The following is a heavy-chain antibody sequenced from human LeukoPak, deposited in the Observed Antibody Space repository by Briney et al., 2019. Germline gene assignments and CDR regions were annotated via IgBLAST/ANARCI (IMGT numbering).Heavy chain of an antibody. D-gene: IGHD3-10*01. CDR2: IYYSGST. J-gene: IGHJ6*02. CDR3: SREGPSGSYYSAYYGMDV. V-gene: IGHV4-39*07. CDR1: GGSINSTNYY. Sequence: SETLSLTCTVSGGSINSTNYYWGWIRQPPGKGLEWIGSIYYSGSTYYNPSLRSRVTISVDASKNQFSLELTSVTAADTAVYYCSREGPSGSYYSAYYGMDVWGQGTTVTVSS.